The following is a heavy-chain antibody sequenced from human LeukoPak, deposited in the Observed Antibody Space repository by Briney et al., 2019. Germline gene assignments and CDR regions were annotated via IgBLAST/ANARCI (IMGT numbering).Heavy chain of an antibody. Sequence: PSETLSLTCTVSGGSISSYYWSWIRQPPGKGLEWIGYIYYSGSTNYNPSLKSRVTISVDTSKNQFSLKLSSVTAADTAVYYCARTNYYDSSGYRYYYYYYYMDVWGKGTTVPVS. D-gene: IGHD3-22*01. J-gene: IGHJ6*03. CDR2: IYYSGST. V-gene: IGHV4-59*01. CDR1: GGSISSYY. CDR3: ARTNYYDSSGYRYYYYYYYMDV.